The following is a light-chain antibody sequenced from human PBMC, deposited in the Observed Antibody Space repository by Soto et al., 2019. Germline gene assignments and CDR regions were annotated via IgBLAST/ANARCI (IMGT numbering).Light chain of an antibody. V-gene: IGKV3-20*01. CDR3: QQYGSSSWT. CDR1: QSVSSSY. CDR2: GTS. Sequence: EIALTQSPGTLSLSPGERATLSCRAIQSVSSSYLAWYQQKPGQAPRLLIYGTSSRATAIPDRFSGSGSGTDFTLTISRLEPEDFAVYYCQQYGSSSWTFGQGTKV. J-gene: IGKJ1*01.